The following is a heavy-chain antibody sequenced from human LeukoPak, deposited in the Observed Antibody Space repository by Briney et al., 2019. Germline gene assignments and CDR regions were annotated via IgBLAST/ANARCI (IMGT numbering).Heavy chain of an antibody. D-gene: IGHD6-13*01. Sequence: SETLSLTCTVSGGSISSSSYYWGWIREPPLKGLEWIGSIYYSGSTYYNPCLKRRVTISVDTYKHQFSLQLSSVTAADTAVYYCASAIAAAGRGGDYWGQGSLVTVSS. CDR3: ASAIAAAGRGGDY. J-gene: IGHJ4*02. V-gene: IGHV4-39*01. CDR2: IYYSGST. CDR1: GGSISSSSYY.